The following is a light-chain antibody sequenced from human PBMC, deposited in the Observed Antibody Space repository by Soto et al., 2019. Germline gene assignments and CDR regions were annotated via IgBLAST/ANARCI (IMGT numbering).Light chain of an antibody. CDR3: QKYTTVPA. J-gene: IGKJ4*01. CDR2: AAS. CDR1: QGISNY. V-gene: IGKV1-27*01. Sequence: DIQMTQSPSSLSASVGDRVTITCRASQGISNYLAWYQQIPGKVPKLLISAASTLQSGVPSRFSGSESGTDFTLTISSLQPESVTTSFCQKYTTVPAFGGGTKVEIK.